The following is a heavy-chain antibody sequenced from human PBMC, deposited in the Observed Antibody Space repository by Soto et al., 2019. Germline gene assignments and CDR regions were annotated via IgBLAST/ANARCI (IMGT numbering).Heavy chain of an antibody. J-gene: IGHJ5*02. V-gene: IGHV1-3*01. CDR1: GYTFTSYA. CDR3: ARDRIPAAIRVGENWFDP. D-gene: IGHD2-2*02. CDR2: INAGNGNT. Sequence: RASVKVSCKASGYTFTSYAMHWVRQAPGQRLEWMGWINAGNGNTKYSQKFQGRVTITRDTSASTAYMELSSLRSEDTAVYYCARDRIPAAIRVGENWFDPWGQGTLVTVSS.